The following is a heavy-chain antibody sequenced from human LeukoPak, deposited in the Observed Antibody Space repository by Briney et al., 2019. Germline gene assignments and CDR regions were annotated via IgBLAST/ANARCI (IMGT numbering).Heavy chain of an antibody. V-gene: IGHV4-59*08. CDR2: IYYSGSS. J-gene: IGHJ4*02. CDR3: ARLRRIAAAGSSGYYFDY. D-gene: IGHD6-13*01. CDR1: GGSMSTYY. Sequence: SETLSLTCTVSGGSMSTYYWSWVRQPPGKGLEWIGSIYYSGSSNYNPSLKSRVTISVDTSKNQFSLKLSSVTAADTAVYYCARLRRIAAAGSSGYYFDYWGQGTLVTVSS.